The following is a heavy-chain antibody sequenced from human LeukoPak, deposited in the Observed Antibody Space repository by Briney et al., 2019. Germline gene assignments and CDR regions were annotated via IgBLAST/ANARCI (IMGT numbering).Heavy chain of an antibody. Sequence: SETLSLTCTVSGGSISSSSYYWGWIRQPPGKGLEWIGSIYYSGSTYYNPSLKSRVTISVDTSKNQFSLKLSSVTAADTAVYYCARPRKRGSGYDYYYYYGMDVWGQGTTVTVSS. J-gene: IGHJ6*02. CDR1: GGSISSSSYY. CDR2: IYYSGST. V-gene: IGHV4-39*01. CDR3: ARPRKRGSGYDYYYYYGMDV. D-gene: IGHD5-12*01.